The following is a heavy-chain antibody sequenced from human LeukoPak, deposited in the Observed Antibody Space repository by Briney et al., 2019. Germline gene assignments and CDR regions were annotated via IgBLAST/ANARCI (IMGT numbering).Heavy chain of an antibody. CDR1: GGSISSSSYY. CDR3: ASSTSGSYYRGGYYFDY. D-gene: IGHD1-26*01. J-gene: IGHJ4*02. CDR2: IYYSGST. V-gene: IGHV4-39*01. Sequence: ASETLSLTCTVSGGSISSSSYYWGWIRQPPGKGLEWIGSIYYSGSTYYNPSLKSRVTISVDTSKNQFSLKLSSVTAADTAVYYCASSTSGSYYRGGYYFDYWGQGTLVTVSS.